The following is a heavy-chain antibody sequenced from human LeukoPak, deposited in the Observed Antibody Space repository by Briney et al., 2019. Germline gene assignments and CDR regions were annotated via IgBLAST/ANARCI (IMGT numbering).Heavy chain of an antibody. J-gene: IGHJ4*02. V-gene: IGHV3-33*01. Sequence: GGSLRLSCAASGFTLSSYGMHRVRQAPGKGLEWVAVIWYDGSNKYYADSVKGRFTISRDNSKNTLYLQMNSLRAEDTAVYYCARASYSYGNYYFDYWAREPWSPSPQ. CDR3: ARASYSYGNYYFDY. CDR1: GFTLSSYG. CDR2: IWYDGSNK. D-gene: IGHD5-18*01.